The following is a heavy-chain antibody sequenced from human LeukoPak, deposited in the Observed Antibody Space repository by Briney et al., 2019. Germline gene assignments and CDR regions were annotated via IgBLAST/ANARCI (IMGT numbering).Heavy chain of an antibody. CDR2: INHRGNI. CDR3: ARGQRLDNH. CDR1: GGSLSDYS. D-gene: IGHD6-25*01. V-gene: IGHV4-34*01. Sequence: SETPSLTCAVYGGSLSDYSWSWIRQPPGKGLEWIGEINHRGNINCNPSLESRVTISLDPSKNQFSLRLTSMTAADTAVYYCARGQRLDNHWGQGTLVTVSS. J-gene: IGHJ5*02.